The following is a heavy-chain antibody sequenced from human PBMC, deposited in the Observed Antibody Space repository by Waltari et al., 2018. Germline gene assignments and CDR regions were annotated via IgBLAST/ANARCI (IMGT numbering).Heavy chain of an antibody. CDR1: GFTFSNAW. V-gene: IGHV3-15*01. CDR3: TTDEQWLDLNAFDI. Sequence: EVQLVESGGGLVKPGGSLRLSCAASGFTFSNAWMSWVRQAPGKGLEWVGRIKSKTDGGTTDYAAPVKGRFTISRDDSKNTLYLQMNSLKTEDTAVYYCTTDEQWLDLNAFDIWGQGTMVTVSS. J-gene: IGHJ3*02. CDR2: IKSKTDGGTT. D-gene: IGHD6-19*01.